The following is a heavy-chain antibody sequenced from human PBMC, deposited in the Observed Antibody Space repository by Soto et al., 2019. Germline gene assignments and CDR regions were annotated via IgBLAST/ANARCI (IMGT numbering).Heavy chain of an antibody. CDR3: ARALRDDILTGYYHPPWFDP. Sequence: QVQLQESGPGLVKPSQTLSLTCTVSGGSISSGGYYWSWIRQHPGKGLEWIGYIYYSGSTYYNPSLKSRVTISVDTSKNQFSLKLSSVTAADTAVYYCARALRDDILTGYYHPPWFDPWGQGTLVTVSS. D-gene: IGHD3-9*01. CDR2: IYYSGST. J-gene: IGHJ5*02. CDR1: GGSISSGGYY. V-gene: IGHV4-31*03.